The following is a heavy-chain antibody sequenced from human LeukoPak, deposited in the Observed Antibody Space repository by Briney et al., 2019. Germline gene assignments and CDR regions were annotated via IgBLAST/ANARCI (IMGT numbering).Heavy chain of an antibody. D-gene: IGHD6-13*01. CDR2: INSDGSST. V-gene: IGHV3-74*01. CDR1: GFTFSSYW. J-gene: IGHJ4*02. Sequence: GGSLRLSCAASGFTFSSYWMHWVRQAPGKVLVWVSRINSDGSSTNYAGAVKGRFTISRANDKNTLYLQMNSLRAEDTAVYYCARVSEESSWYIDYWGQGTLVTVSS. CDR3: ARVSEESSWYIDY.